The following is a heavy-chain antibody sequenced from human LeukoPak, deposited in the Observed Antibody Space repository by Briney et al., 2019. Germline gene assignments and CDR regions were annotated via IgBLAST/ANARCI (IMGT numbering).Heavy chain of an antibody. V-gene: IGHV1-46*01. CDR3: ARDGTPAFYYYMDV. J-gene: IGHJ6*03. CDR1: GYTFTSYF. Sequence: ASVKVSCKASGYTFTSYFIHWVRQAPGQGLEWMGIINPSGGSTNYAQKFQGRVTMTRDTSTSTVYMELSSLRSEDTAVYFCARDGTPAFYYYMDVWGKGTTVTISS. CDR2: INPSGGST.